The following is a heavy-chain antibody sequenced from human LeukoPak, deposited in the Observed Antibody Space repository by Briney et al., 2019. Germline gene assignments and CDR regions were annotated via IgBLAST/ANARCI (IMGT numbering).Heavy chain of an antibody. Sequence: ASVKVSRKASGYTFTGYYMHWVRQAPGQGLEWMGWINPNSGGTNYAQKFQGRVTMTRDTSISTAYMELSRLRSDDTAVYYCARGRSYYDSSGYYGGPTYWGQGTLVTVSS. CDR3: ARGRSYYDSSGYYGGPTY. J-gene: IGHJ4*02. CDR2: INPNSGGT. V-gene: IGHV1-2*02. CDR1: GYTFTGYY. D-gene: IGHD3-22*01.